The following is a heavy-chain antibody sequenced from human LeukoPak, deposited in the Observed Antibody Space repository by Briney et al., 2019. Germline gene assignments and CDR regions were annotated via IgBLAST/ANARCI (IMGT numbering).Heavy chain of an antibody. CDR3: ARAATVTCRYYFDY. D-gene: IGHD4-17*01. J-gene: IGHJ4*02. Sequence: ASVKVSCKASGYTFTSYYMHWVRQAPGQGLEWMGIINPSGSSTIYAQNFQGRVTMTRDMSTSTVYMELSSLRSEDTAVYYCARAATVTCRYYFDYWGQGTLVTVSS. CDR1: GYTFTSYY. V-gene: IGHV1-46*01. CDR2: INPSGSST.